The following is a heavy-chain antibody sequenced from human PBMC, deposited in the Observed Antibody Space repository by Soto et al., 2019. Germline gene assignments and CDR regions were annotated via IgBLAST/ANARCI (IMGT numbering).Heavy chain of an antibody. Sequence: GASVKVSCKPSGYTFTTYGISWVRQAPGQGLEWMGWISGYNGHTKYAQKFQGRVTMTTDTSTSTVYMDLRSLRSDDTAVYYCAREGEMPYYYYGLDVWGQGTTVT. J-gene: IGHJ6*02. CDR3: AREGEMPYYYYGLDV. CDR1: GYTFTTYG. V-gene: IGHV1-18*01. CDR2: ISGYNGHT. D-gene: IGHD3-16*01.